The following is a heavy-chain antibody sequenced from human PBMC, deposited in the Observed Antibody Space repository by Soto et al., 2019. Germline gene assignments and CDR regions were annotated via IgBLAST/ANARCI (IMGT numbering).Heavy chain of an antibody. CDR2: ISAYIGNT. J-gene: IGHJ4*02. Sequence: QVQLVQSGAEVKKPGASVKVSCKASGYTFTSYGISWVRQAPGQGLEWMGWISAYIGNTNYAQKLQGRVTMTTDTSTSTAFMELRSLRSDDTAVYYCAKDDPVYSSSSGLDYWGQGTLVTVSS. CDR1: GYTFTSYG. CDR3: AKDDPVYSSSSGLDY. V-gene: IGHV1-18*01. D-gene: IGHD6-6*01.